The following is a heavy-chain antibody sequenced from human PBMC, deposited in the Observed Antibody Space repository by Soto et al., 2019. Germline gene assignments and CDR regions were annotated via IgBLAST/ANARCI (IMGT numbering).Heavy chain of an antibody. D-gene: IGHD3-10*01. J-gene: IGHJ4*02. V-gene: IGHV3-21*01. CDR1: GFNFSDSR. Sequence: GGSLRLSCAASGFNFSDSRMNWVRQAPGKGLEWVASISGYNSYTYYADSIKGRFTISRDNAKKSLYLQMSSLSAEDTAVYYCARHGGMVRGVLITTYIDYWGQGTPVTVSS. CDR3: ARHGGMVRGVLITTYIDY. CDR2: ISGYNSYT.